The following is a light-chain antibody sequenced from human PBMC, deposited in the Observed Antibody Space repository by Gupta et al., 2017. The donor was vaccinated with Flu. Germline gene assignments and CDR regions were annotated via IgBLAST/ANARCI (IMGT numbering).Light chain of an antibody. Sequence: DIVMTQSPDSLSVSLGERTTINCKSSKSVLYSSNNENYLAWYQQKSGQPPKLLLYWASTRESGVPDRFSGSGSGTDFTLTISSLQAEDVAVYYCQQYYTTPHSFGQGTKLEIK. V-gene: IGKV4-1*01. J-gene: IGKJ2*03. CDR3: QQYYTTPHS. CDR1: KSVLYSSNNENY. CDR2: WAS.